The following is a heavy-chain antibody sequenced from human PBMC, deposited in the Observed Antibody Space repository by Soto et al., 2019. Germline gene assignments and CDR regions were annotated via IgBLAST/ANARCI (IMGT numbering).Heavy chain of an antibody. CDR2: ISSSSSTI. CDR1: GFTFSSYS. D-gene: IGHD3-9*01. V-gene: IGHV3-48*02. CDR3: ARERADYYILTGYSELFDY. Sequence: EVQLVESGGGLVQPGGSLRLSCAASGFTFSSYSMNWVRQAPGKGLEWVSYISSSSSTIYYADSVKGRFTISRDNAKNSLYLQMNSLRDEDTAVYYCARERADYYILTGYSELFDYWGQGTLVTVS. J-gene: IGHJ4*02.